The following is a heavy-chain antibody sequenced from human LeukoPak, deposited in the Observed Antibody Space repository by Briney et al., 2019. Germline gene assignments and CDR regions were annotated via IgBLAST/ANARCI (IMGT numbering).Heavy chain of an antibody. Sequence: SETLSLTCTVSGVSMNNYYWSWIRQPAGKGLEWIGRIYTSGSTNYNPSLKSRVTMSVDTSKNQISLKVNSVTAADTAVYYCARESYSSSYLFDFWGQGTLVTVSS. J-gene: IGHJ4*02. CDR1: GVSMNNYY. CDR3: ARESYSSSYLFDF. D-gene: IGHD6-6*01. CDR2: IYTSGST. V-gene: IGHV4-4*07.